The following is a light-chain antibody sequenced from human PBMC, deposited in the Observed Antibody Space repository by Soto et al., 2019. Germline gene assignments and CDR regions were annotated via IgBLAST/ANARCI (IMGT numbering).Light chain of an antibody. CDR1: QSISSW. Sequence: DIPMTQSPSTLSASLGDRVNITCRASQSISSWLAWYQQKPGKAPKLLIYDASSLESGVPSRFSGSGSGTEFTLTISSLQPDDFATYYCQQYNSYSWTFGQGTKVDIK. CDR2: DAS. J-gene: IGKJ1*01. V-gene: IGKV1-5*01. CDR3: QQYNSYSWT.